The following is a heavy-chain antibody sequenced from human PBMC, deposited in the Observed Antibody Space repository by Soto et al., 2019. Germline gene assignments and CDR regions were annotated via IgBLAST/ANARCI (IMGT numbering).Heavy chain of an antibody. CDR2: IYYSGST. D-gene: IGHD1-1*01. Sequence: SETLSLTCTVSGGSISSYYWSWIRQPPGKGLEWIGYIYYSGSTNYNPSLKSRVTISVDTSKNQFSLKLSSVTAADTAVYYCARVAQLERLFDYWGQGTLVTVSS. CDR3: ARVAQLERLFDY. V-gene: IGHV4-59*01. CDR1: GGSISSYY. J-gene: IGHJ4*02.